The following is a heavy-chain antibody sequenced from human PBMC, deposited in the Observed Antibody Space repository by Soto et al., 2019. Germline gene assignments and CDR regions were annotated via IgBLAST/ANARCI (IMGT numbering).Heavy chain of an antibody. J-gene: IGHJ4*02. D-gene: IGHD4-17*01. V-gene: IGHV1-18*01. Sequence: GASVKVSCKASGYTFTSYGISWVRQAPGQGLEWMGWISAYNGNTNYAQKLQGRVTMTTDTSTSTAYMELRSLRSDDTAVYYCARVVLVYGGKYYFDYWGQGTLVTVSS. CDR2: ISAYNGNT. CDR1: GYTFTSYG. CDR3: ARVVLVYGGKYYFDY.